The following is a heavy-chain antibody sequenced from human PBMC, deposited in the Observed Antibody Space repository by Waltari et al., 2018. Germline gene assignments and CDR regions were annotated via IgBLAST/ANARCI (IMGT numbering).Heavy chain of an antibody. CDR2: ISGSGGST. J-gene: IGHJ4*02. CDR1: GFPFSSHP. CDR3: AKDLGSGSDY. V-gene: IGHV3-23*01. D-gene: IGHD2-15*01. Sequence: EVQLFASGGGLVQPGGSLGLSCGSSGFPFSSHPLPWVPQAPGKGVEWVSAISGSGGSTYYADSVKGRFTISRDNSKNTLYLQMNSLRAEDTAVYYCAKDLGSGSDYWGQGTLVTVSS.